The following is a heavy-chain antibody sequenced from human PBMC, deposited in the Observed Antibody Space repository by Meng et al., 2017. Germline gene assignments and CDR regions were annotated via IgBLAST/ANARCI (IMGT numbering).Heavy chain of an antibody. CDR3: ARGQNWNYFGFFDY. CDR2: ISYDGSNK. CDR1: GFTFSSYA. D-gene: IGHD1-7*01. J-gene: IGHJ4*02. Sequence: GELVGSGGGVVQPGRSLRLSCAASGFTFSSYAMHWVRQAPGKGLEWVAVISYDGSNKYYADSVKGRFTISRDNSKNTLYLQMNSLRAEDTAVYYCARGQNWNYFGFFDYWGQGTLVTVSS. V-gene: IGHV3-30*01.